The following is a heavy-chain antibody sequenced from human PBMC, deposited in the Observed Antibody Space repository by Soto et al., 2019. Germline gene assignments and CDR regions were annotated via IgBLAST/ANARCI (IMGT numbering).Heavy chain of an antibody. V-gene: IGHV4-4*02. CDR1: GGSISSSNW. J-gene: IGHJ4*02. CDR2: IYHSGST. CDR3: ARADYYDSSGYLGY. Sequence: PSETLSLTCAVSGGSISSSNWWSWVRQPPGKGLEWIGEIYHSGSTNYNPSLKSRVTISVDKSKNQFSLKLSSVTAADTAVYYCARADYYDSSGYLGYWGQGTLVTVSS. D-gene: IGHD3-22*01.